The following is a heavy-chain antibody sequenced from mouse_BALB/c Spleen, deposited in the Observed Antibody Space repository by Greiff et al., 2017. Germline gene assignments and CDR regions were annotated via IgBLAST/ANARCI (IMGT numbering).Heavy chain of an antibody. Sequence: QVQLQQPGAELVRPGASVKLSCKASGYTFTSYWINWVKQRPGQGLEWIGNIYPSDSYTNYNQKFKDKATLTVDKSSSTAYMQLSSPTSEDSAVYYCTRSGSSLDYWGRGTTLTVSS. J-gene: IGHJ2*01. CDR2: IYPSDSYT. V-gene: IGHV1-69*02. CDR1: GYTFTSYW. CDR3: TRSGSSLDY. D-gene: IGHD1-1*01.